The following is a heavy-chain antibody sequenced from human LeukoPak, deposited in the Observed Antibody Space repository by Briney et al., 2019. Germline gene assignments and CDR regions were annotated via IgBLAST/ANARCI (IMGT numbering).Heavy chain of an antibody. D-gene: IGHD2-2*01. V-gene: IGHV3-30*03. CDR3: VRGGSPPTSTWSLDE. CDR2: ISYNARHE. CDR1: GFTFSGFG. Sequence: GRSLRLSCAASGFTFSGFGMHWVRQAPGKGLEWVAVISYNARHEYYRDSVKGRFSISRDNSKNTVSLQMDSLTIEDTAVYYCVRGGSPPTSTWSLDEWGQGTLVSVSS. J-gene: IGHJ4*02.